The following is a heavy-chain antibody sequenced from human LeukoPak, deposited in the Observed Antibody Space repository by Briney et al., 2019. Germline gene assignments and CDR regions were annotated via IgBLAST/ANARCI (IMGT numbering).Heavy chain of an antibody. D-gene: IGHD2-2*01. CDR2: INPSGGST. CDR1: GYTFTSYY. V-gene: IGHV1-46*03. Sequence: ASVKVSCKASGYTFTSYYMHWVRQAPGQGLEWMGIINPSGGSTSYAQKFQGRVTMTRDTSTSTVYMELSSLGSEDTAVYYCASFVVVPAASVYWGQGTLVTVSS. CDR3: ASFVVVPAASVY. J-gene: IGHJ4*02.